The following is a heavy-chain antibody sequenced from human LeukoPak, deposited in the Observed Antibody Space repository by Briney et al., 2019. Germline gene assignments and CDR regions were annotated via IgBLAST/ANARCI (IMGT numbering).Heavy chain of an antibody. CDR3: ARGPRGRYQLLYCMDV. CDR2: MNPNSGNT. Sequence: ASVKVSCKASGYTFTSYDINWVRQATGQGLEWMGWMNPNSGNTGYAQKFQGRVTMTRNTSISTAYMELSSLRSEDTAVYYCARGPRGRYQLLYCMDVWGKGTTVTVSS. D-gene: IGHD2-2*01. CDR1: GYTFTSYD. V-gene: IGHV1-8*01. J-gene: IGHJ6*03.